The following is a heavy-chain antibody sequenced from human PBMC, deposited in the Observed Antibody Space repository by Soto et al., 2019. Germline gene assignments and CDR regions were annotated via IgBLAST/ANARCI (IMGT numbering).Heavy chain of an antibody. V-gene: IGHV4-4*02. CDR3: ARAYAYRSNWFDP. Sequence: QVQLQESGPGLVQPSGTLSLTCAVSGGSISSTNWWSWVRQPPGKGLEWIGEIYHSGSTNYNPSPLSRLFISVGKSKNQFSLKLRSVTAADPAVYYCARAYAYRSNWFDPWGQGTLVTVSS. J-gene: IGHJ5*02. D-gene: IGHD2-2*01. CDR1: GGSISSTNW. CDR2: IYHSGST.